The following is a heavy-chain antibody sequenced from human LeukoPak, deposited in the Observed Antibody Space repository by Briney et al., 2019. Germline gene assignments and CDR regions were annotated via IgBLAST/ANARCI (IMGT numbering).Heavy chain of an antibody. Sequence: GGSLRLSCAASGFTFSSYAMSWVRQAPGKGLEWVSAISGSGGSTYYADSVKGRFTISRDNSKNTLYLQMNSLRAEDTAVYYCARETYYDFWSGPNTPGYYLDYWGQGTLVTVSS. CDR3: ARETYYDFWSGPNTPGYYLDY. J-gene: IGHJ4*02. V-gene: IGHV3-23*01. D-gene: IGHD3-3*01. CDR2: ISGSGGST. CDR1: GFTFSSYA.